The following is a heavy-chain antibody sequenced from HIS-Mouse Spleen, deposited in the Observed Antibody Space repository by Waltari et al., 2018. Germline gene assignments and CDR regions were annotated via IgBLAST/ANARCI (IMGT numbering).Heavy chain of an antibody. V-gene: IGHV3-53*01. J-gene: IGHJ4*02. CDR1: GFTVSSNY. D-gene: IGHD1-7*01. Sequence: EVQLVESGGGLIQPGGSLRLSCAASGFTVSSNYMSWVRQAPGKGLEWVSVIYSGGRTYYADSVKGRFTISRDNSKNTLYLQMNSLRAEDTAVYYCARDGMELRYYFDYWGQGTLVTVSS. CDR2: IYSGGRT. CDR3: ARDGMELRYYFDY.